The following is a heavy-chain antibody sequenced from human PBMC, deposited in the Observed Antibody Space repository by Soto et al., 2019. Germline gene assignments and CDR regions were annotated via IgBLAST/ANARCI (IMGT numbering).Heavy chain of an antibody. CDR2: LHYNGFA. CDR3: ARSGHIFAGVF. V-gene: IGHV4-59*12. CDR1: GASMNDYY. D-gene: IGHD3-16*01. Sequence: SETLSLTCTVSGASMNDYYGSWIRQSPGKGLEHVGYLHYNGFAEYSPSLRSRVSISMDTSKNQFSLKLSSVTAADTAIYYCARSGHIFAGVFWGQGILVTVSS. J-gene: IGHJ4*02.